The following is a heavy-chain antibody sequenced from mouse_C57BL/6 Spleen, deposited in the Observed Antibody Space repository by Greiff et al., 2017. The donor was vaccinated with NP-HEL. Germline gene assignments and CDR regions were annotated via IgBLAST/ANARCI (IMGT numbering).Heavy chain of an antibody. D-gene: IGHD1-1*01. Sequence: EVQGVESGGGLVKPGGSLKLSCAASGFTFSSYAMSWVRQTPEKRLEWVATISDGGSYTYYPDNVKGRFTISRDNAKNNLYLQMSHLKSEDTAMYYCARVGSYGSSFGWYFDVWGTGTTVTVSS. CDR1: GFTFSSYA. V-gene: IGHV5-4*01. CDR2: ISDGGSYT. CDR3: ARVGSYGSSFGWYFDV. J-gene: IGHJ1*03.